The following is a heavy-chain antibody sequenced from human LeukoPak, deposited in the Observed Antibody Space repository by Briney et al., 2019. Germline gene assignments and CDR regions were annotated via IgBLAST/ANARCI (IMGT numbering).Heavy chain of an antibody. J-gene: IGHJ4*02. CDR3: ARDVRRVVGV. CDR1: GDSVSSNSAA. CDR2: TYYRSKWYN. D-gene: IGHD2-15*01. Sequence: SQTLSLTCAISGDSVSSNSAAWNWIRQSSSRGLEWLGRTYYRSKWYNDYAVSVESRITINPDISKNQFSLQLDSVTPEDTAVYYCARDVRRVVGVWGQGTLVTVSS. V-gene: IGHV6-1*01.